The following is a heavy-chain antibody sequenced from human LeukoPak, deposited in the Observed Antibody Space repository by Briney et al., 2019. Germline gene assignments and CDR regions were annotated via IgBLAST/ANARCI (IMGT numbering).Heavy chain of an antibody. V-gene: IGHV1-46*01. CDR1: GYSFSVFF. Sequence: ASVKVSCKAAGYSFSVFFIHWVRQAPAQGLEWMGIINPSGGTTSYPQKFQGRVTMTRDTSTSTVYMELTSLRSEDTAVYYCAREFGDNRKPFDIWGQGTMVTVSS. J-gene: IGHJ3*02. D-gene: IGHD3-16*01. CDR2: INPSGGTT. CDR3: AREFGDNRKPFDI.